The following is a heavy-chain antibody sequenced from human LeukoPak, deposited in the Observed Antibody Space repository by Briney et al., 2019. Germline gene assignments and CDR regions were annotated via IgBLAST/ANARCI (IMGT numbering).Heavy chain of an antibody. CDR1: GGSNSGYY. Sequence: SETLSLTCTVSGGSNSGYYWSWIRQPPGKGLEWIGYIYYSGSTNYNPSLKSRVTISVDASKNQFSLKLSSVTAADTAVYYCARVPLYSGTYYFDYWGQGTLVTVSS. V-gene: IGHV4-59*01. CDR2: IYYSGST. CDR3: ARVPLYSGTYYFDY. D-gene: IGHD1-26*01. J-gene: IGHJ4*02.